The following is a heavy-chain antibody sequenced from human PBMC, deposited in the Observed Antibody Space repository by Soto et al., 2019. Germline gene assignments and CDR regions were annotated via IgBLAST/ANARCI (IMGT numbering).Heavy chain of an antibody. J-gene: IGHJ6*03. CDR3: ARRRDNWNDVYYYYYMDV. CDR1: GGSFSGYY. D-gene: IGHD1-1*01. V-gene: IGHV4-34*01. CDR2: INHSGST. Sequence: PSETLSLTCAVYGGSFSGYYWSWIRQPPGKGLEWIGEINHSGSTNYNPSLKSRVTISVDTSKNQFSLKLSSVTAADTAVYYCARRRDNWNDVYYYYYMDVWGKGTTVTVSS.